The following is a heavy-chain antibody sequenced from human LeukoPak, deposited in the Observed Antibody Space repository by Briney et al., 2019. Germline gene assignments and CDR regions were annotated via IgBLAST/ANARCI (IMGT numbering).Heavy chain of an antibody. V-gene: IGHV4-38-2*01. J-gene: IGHJ4*02. CDR3: ARYSRNGVDEIGF. Sequence: PSETLSLTCAVSGYSISSGYYWGWIRQPPGRGLEWIGTIYHGGSTYYNPSLTSRVTISVDTSKNQLSLKLTSVTAADTAVHCCARYSRNGVDEIGFWGQGTLVTVSS. CDR1: GYSISSGYY. CDR2: IYHGGST. D-gene: IGHD5-12*01.